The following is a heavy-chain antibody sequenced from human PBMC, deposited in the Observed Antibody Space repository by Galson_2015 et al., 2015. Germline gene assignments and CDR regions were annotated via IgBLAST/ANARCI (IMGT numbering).Heavy chain of an antibody. D-gene: IGHD6-13*01. CDR2: ISAYNGNT. J-gene: IGHJ4*01. V-gene: IGHV1-18*01. CDR1: GYTFTSFG. CDR3: ARDFPYSSSLGFDF. Sequence: SVKVSCKASGYTFTSFGIGWVRQAPGQGLEWMGWISAYNGNTNYAQKLQGRVTMTTDTSTSTAYMELRSLRSDDTAVYYCARDFPYSSSLGFDFWGQGTLVTVSS.